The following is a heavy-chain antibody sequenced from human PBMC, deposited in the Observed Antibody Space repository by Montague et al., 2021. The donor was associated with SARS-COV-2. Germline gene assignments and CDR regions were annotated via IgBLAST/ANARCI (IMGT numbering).Heavy chain of an antibody. V-gene: IGHV3-7*05. J-gene: IGHJ4*02. Sequence: SLRLSCAASGFTFSAFWMTWVRQAPGKGLEWVANIKQDGSQKYYLESVKGRFTISRDNAQNSLHLQMNSLRLEDTAVYYCATELPGYYDDSGYYSAFDHRGQGTLVSVSS. CDR1: GFTFSAFW. CDR3: ATELPGYYDDSGYYSAFDH. CDR2: IKQDGSQK. D-gene: IGHD3-22*01.